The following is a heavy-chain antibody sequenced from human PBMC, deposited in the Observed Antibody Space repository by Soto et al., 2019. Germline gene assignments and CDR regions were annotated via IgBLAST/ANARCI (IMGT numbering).Heavy chain of an antibody. Sequence: GGSLRLSCAASGFTFITAWMNWVRQAPGKGLEWVGRIKSKNDGGTTDYAAPVKGRFTISRDDSKNTVYLQMNSLRTEDTAVYYCARGGSASGGYYYYVMDVWGQGTTVTVSS. V-gene: IGHV3-15*07. CDR3: ARGGSASGGYYYYVMDV. CDR2: IKSKNDGGTT. J-gene: IGHJ6*02. D-gene: IGHD3-16*01. CDR1: GFTFITAW.